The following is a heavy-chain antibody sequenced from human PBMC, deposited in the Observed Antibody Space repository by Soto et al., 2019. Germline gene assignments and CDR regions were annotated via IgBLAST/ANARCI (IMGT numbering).Heavy chain of an antibody. Sequence: SETLSLTCTVSSGSISGHYWSWIRQPPGKGLEWIGHIHYTGSTNYNASLKSRVIISVNTSKNQFSLKLTSVTAADTAVYSCARGRGFCSTTNCRGYFDYWGQGILVTVSS. CDR3: ARGRGFCSTTNCRGYFDY. V-gene: IGHV4-59*11. D-gene: IGHD2-2*01. J-gene: IGHJ4*02. CDR2: IHYTGST. CDR1: SGSISGHY.